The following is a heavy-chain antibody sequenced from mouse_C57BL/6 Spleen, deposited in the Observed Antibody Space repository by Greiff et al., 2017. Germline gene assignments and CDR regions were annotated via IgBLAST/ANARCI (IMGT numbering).Heavy chain of an antibody. D-gene: IGHD2-3*01. J-gene: IGHJ2*01. V-gene: IGHV6-3*01. CDR1: GFTFSNYW. CDR3: TGPYDGDY. CDR2: IRLKSDNYAT. Sequence: EVKLMESGGGLVQPGGSMKLSCVASGFTFSNYWMNWVRQSPEKGLEWVAQIRLKSDNYATHYAESVKGRFTISRDDSKSSVYLQMNNLRAEDTGIYYCTGPYDGDYWGQGTTLTVSS.